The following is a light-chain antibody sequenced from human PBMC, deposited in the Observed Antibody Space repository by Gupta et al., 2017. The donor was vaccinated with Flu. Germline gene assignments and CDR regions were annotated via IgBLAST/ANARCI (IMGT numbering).Light chain of an antibody. CDR3: QQYGDSPPTT. CDR1: QSITRNY. CDR2: SAS. J-gene: IGKJ1*01. V-gene: IGKV3-20*01. Sequence: IVLTQSPGTLSLSPGERATLSCRASQSITRNYLAWYQQKPGQSPRLLNHSASSRATGIPDRFSGSGSGTDFTLTINGLEPEDFAVYYCQQYGDSPPTTFGQGTKVEIK.